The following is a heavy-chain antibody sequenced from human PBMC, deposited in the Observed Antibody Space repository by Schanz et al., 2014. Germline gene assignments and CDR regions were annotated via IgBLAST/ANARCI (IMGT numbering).Heavy chain of an antibody. CDR3: LVCVPAAVVDSDFDM. CDR2: FATYDGNT. D-gene: IGHD2-2*01. Sequence: KKPLASVNVSCLSSGYTFPKSALRWVRPSPGQGLEWIGYFATYDGNTMYAKKFQDRVNMTADRATRTAYMELRSQRADDPGVHHCLVCVPAAVVDSDFDMCGTGRVETVSS. J-gene: IGHJ3*02. CDR1: GYTFPKSA. V-gene: IGHV1-18*01.